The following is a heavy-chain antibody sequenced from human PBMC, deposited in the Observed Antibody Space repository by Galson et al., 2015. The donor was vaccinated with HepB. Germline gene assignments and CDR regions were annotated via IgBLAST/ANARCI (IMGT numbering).Heavy chain of an antibody. D-gene: IGHD3-3*01. V-gene: IGHV4-34*01. CDR3: ARGVGDIGRAVGITRHYYYYYMDV. Sequence: TLSLTCAVYGGSFSGYYWSWIRQPPGKGLEWIGEINHSGSTNYNPSLKSRVTISVDTSKNQFSLKLSSVTAADTAVYYCARGVGDIGRAVGITRHYYYYYMDVWGKGTTVTVSS. J-gene: IGHJ6*03. CDR1: GGSFSGYY. CDR2: INHSGST.